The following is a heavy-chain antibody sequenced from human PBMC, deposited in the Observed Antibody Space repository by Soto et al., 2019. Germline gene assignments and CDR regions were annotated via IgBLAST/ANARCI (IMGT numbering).Heavy chain of an antibody. J-gene: IGHJ6*02. CDR1: GGSISSSSYY. D-gene: IGHD3-10*01. CDR3: ASSEERLLWFGESHYYGMDV. V-gene: IGHV4-39*01. Sequence: PSETLSLTCTVSGGSISSSSYYWGWIRQPPGKGLEWIGSIYYSGSTYYNPSLKSRVTISVDTSKNQFSLKLSSVTAADTAVYYCASSEERLLWFGESHYYGMDVWGQGTTVT. CDR2: IYYSGST.